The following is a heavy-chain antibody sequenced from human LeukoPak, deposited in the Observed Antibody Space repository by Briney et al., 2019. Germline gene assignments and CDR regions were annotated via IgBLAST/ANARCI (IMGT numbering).Heavy chain of an antibody. CDR3: ARVPLAARPNDPYYYYYMDV. CDR1: GYTFTSYY. D-gene: IGHD6-6*01. J-gene: IGHJ6*03. Sequence: ASVKVSCKASGYTFTSYYMHWVRQAPGQGLEWMGIINPSGGSTSYAQKFQGRVTMTRDMSTSTVYMELSSLRSEDTAVYYCARVPLAARPNDPYYYYYMDVWGKGTTVTVSS. CDR2: INPSGGST. V-gene: IGHV1-46*01.